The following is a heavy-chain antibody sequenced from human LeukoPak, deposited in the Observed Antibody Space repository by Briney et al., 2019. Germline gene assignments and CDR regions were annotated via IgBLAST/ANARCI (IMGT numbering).Heavy chain of an antibody. J-gene: IGHJ4*02. Sequence: GGSLRLSCAASGLTFSSYAMHWVRQAPGKGLEWVAVISYDGSNKYYADSVKGRFTISRDNSKNTLYLQMNSLRAEDTAVYYCARDSDSSGYYYLFDYWGQGTLVTVSS. CDR1: GLTFSSYA. D-gene: IGHD3-22*01. CDR2: ISYDGSNK. V-gene: IGHV3-30-3*01. CDR3: ARDSDSSGYYYLFDY.